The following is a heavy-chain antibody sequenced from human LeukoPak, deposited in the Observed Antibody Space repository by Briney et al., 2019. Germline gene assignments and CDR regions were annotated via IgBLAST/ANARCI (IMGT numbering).Heavy chain of an antibody. V-gene: IGHV4-61*05. CDR3: ARGSGWYRVDY. J-gene: IGHJ4*02. Sequence: PSETLSLTCTVSGGSISSSSYYWGWIRQPPGKGLEWIGYIKYSGSTNSNPSLKSRLAMSVDTSKNQFSVKLTSVTAADTAVYYCARGSGWYRVDYWGQGTLVTVSS. CDR2: IKYSGST. D-gene: IGHD6-19*01. CDR1: GGSISSSSYY.